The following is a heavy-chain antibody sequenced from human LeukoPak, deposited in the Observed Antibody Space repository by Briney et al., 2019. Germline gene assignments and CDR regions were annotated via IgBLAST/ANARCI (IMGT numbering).Heavy chain of an antibody. CDR2: LYYSGSI. D-gene: IGHD3-3*01. V-gene: IGHV4-39*01. Sequence: PSETLSLICTVSGGHISSSSYLWGWIRPPPGKGVEWCGSLYYSGSIYYSPSLKSRVTISVDTYKNQCSLKLSSVTAADTAVYDCARHVGYYDFWSGYSAYFDYWGQGTLVTVSS. J-gene: IGHJ4*02. CDR1: GGHISSSSYL. CDR3: ARHVGYYDFWSGYSAYFDY.